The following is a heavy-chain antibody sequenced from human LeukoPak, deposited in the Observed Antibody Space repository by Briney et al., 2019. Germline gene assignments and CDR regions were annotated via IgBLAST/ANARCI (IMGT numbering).Heavy chain of an antibody. V-gene: IGHV4-34*01. CDR3: ARGRAHLWWNI. J-gene: IGHJ3*02. CDR1: GGSFSGYY. CDR2: INHSGST. D-gene: IGHD2-21*01. Sequence: KSSETLSLTCAVYGGSFSGYYWSWIRQPPGKGLEWIGEINHSGSTNYSPSLKSRVTISVDTSKNQFSLKLSSVTAADTAVYYCARGRAHLWWNIWGQGTMVTVSS.